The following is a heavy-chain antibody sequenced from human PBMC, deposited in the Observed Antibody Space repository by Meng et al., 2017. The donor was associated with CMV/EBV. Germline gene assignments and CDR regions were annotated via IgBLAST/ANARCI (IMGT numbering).Heavy chain of an antibody. Sequence: LSCAASGFTFSSYWMHWVRQAPGKGLVWVSRINSDGSSTSYADSMKGQLTISRDNAKNTLYLQMNSLKTEDTAVYYCTIDIAAAASPWGQGTLVTVSS. V-gene: IGHV3/OR16-13*01. J-gene: IGHJ5*02. CDR3: TIDIAAAASP. CDR1: GFTFSSYW. D-gene: IGHD6-13*01. CDR2: INSDGSST.